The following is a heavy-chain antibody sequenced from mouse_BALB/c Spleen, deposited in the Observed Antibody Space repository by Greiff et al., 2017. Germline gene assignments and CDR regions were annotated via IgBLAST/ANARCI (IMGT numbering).Heavy chain of an antibody. CDR3: ARRDYYRYDGGAMDY. D-gene: IGHD2-14*01. Sequence: EVKLMESGGGLVKPGGSLKLSCAASGFAFSSYDMSWVRQTPEKRLEWVAYISSGGGSTYYPDTVKGRFTISRDNAKNTLYLQMSSLKSEDTAMYYCARRDYYRYDGGAMDYWGQGTSVTVSS. CDR2: ISSGGGST. J-gene: IGHJ4*01. V-gene: IGHV5-12-1*01. CDR1: GFAFSSYD.